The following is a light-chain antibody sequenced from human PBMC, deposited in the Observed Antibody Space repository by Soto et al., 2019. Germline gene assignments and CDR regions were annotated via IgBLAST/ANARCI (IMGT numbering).Light chain of an antibody. Sequence: VLTQSPGTLSLSPGERASLSCRASQSISSSYLAWYQKKPGQAPRLLIYGASSRAPGIPERFSGSGSGTDFTLTISRLEPEDFAVYYCQQYGSSPLYTFGHGTKLEV. CDR3: QQYGSSPLYT. V-gene: IGKV3-20*01. CDR2: GAS. J-gene: IGKJ2*01. CDR1: QSISSSY.